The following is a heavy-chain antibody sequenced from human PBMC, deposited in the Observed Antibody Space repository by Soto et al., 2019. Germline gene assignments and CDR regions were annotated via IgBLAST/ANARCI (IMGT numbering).Heavy chain of an antibody. J-gene: IGHJ4*02. CDR3: ARVSLFDSSGYYGPYDY. D-gene: IGHD3-22*01. V-gene: IGHV1-69*01. CDR1: GGTFSSYA. Sequence: QVQLVQSGAEVKKPGSSVKVSCKASGGTFSSYAISWVRQAPGQGLEWMGGIIPIFGTANYAQKFQGRVTITADESTSTGYMELSSLRSEDTAVYYCARVSLFDSSGYYGPYDYWGQGTLVTVSS. CDR2: IIPIFGTA.